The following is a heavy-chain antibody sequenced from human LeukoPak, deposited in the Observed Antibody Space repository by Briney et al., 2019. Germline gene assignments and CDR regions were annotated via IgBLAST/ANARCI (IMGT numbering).Heavy chain of an antibody. CDR2: ISYDGSNK. CDR3: AKPIGDKNPPFDY. J-gene: IGHJ4*02. D-gene: IGHD3-16*01. CDR1: GFTFSSYG. Sequence: GGSLRLSCAASGFTFSSYGMHWVRQAPGKGLEWVAVISYDGSNKYYADSVKGRFTISRDNSKNTLYLQMNSLRAKDTAVYYCAKPIGDKNPPFDYWGQGTLVTVSS. V-gene: IGHV3-30*18.